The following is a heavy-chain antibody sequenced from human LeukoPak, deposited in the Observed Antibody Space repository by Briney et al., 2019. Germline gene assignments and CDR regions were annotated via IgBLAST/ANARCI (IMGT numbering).Heavy chain of an antibody. Sequence: PGGSLRLSCAASGFTFSSYGMSWVRQAPGKGLEGVSALSGSGGSTYYADSVKGRFTISRYNSKNTLYLQMNSLRAEDTAVYYCAKNFLTQWSLDAFDIWGQGTMVTVSS. D-gene: IGHD3/OR15-3a*01. CDR3: AKNFLTQWSLDAFDI. CDR1: GFTFSSYG. CDR2: LSGSGGST. V-gene: IGHV3-23*01. J-gene: IGHJ3*02.